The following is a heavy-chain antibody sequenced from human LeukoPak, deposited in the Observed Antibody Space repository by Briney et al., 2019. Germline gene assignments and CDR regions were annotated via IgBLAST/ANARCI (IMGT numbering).Heavy chain of an antibody. CDR2: IYHSGST. D-gene: IGHD5-12*01. CDR1: GGSISSGGYS. V-gene: IGHV4-30-2*01. J-gene: IGHJ4*02. Sequence: KSSETLSLTCAVSGGSISSGGYSWSWIRQPPGKGLEWIGYIYHSGSTYYNPSLKSRVTISVDRSKNQFSLKLSSVTAADTAVYYCARGGYSGYVKFSAVDYWGQGTLVTVSS. CDR3: ARGGYSGYVKFSAVDY.